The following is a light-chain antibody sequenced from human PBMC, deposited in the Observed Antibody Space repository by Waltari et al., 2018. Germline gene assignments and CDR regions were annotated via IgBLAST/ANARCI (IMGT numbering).Light chain of an antibody. CDR2: EVT. J-gene: IGLJ3*02. V-gene: IGLV2-14*01. CDR3: CSYTTTTTVV. Sequence: QSALTQPASVSGSPGQSITISCTGTSSDVGGYNFVSWYQQHPGKAPKLMIYEVTNRPSGVSNRFSGSKSGNTASLTISGLLAEDGADYYCCSYTTTTTVVFGGGTKLTVL. CDR1: SSDVGGYNF.